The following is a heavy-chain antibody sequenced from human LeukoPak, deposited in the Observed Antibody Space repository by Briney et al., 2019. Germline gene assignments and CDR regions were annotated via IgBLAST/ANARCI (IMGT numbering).Heavy chain of an antibody. J-gene: IGHJ3*02. D-gene: IGHD6-13*01. V-gene: IGHV3-21*06. CDR1: GFTFSTYS. CDR2: ISSSSSYI. Sequence: GGSLRLSCAASGFTFSTYSMNWVRQAPGKGLEWVSSISSSSSYIYYADSVKGRFTISRENAKNSLYLQMHSLRAGDTAVYYCARGGIAAAGLDAFDIWGQGTMVTVSS. CDR3: ARGGIAAAGLDAFDI.